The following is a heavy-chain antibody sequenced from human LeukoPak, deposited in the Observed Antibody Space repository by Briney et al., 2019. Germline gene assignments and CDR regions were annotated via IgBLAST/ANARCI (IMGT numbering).Heavy chain of an antibody. Sequence: SETLSLTCTVSGGSISSYYWSRIRQPPGKGLEWIGYIYYGGSTNYNPSLKSRVIISVDTSKNQFSLKLSSVTAADTAVYYCARDRRGGYDFFRYYYYGMDVWGQGTTVTVSS. V-gene: IGHV4-59*01. CDR2: IYYGGST. CDR3: ARDRRGGYDFFRYYYYGMDV. CDR1: GGSISSYY. J-gene: IGHJ6*02. D-gene: IGHD5-12*01.